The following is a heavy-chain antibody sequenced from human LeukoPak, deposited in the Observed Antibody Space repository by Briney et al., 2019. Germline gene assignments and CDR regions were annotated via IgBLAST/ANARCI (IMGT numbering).Heavy chain of an antibody. V-gene: IGHV3-33*01. Sequence: GGSLRLSCAASGFTFSNYAMHWVRQAPGKGLEWVALIWYDGTNKYYEDSVKGRFTISRDNSKNTLYLQMNSLRADDTAVYYCARDRNWGLSDYWGQGTLVTVSS. CDR2: IWYDGTNK. J-gene: IGHJ4*02. D-gene: IGHD7-27*01. CDR1: GFTFSNYA. CDR3: ARDRNWGLSDY.